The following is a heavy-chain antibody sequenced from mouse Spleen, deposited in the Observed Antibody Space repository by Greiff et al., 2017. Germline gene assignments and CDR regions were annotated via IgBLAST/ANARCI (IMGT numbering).Heavy chain of an antibody. CDR2: ISYSGST. J-gene: IGHJ3*01. Sequence: VQLQQSGPSLVKPSQTLSLTCSVTGDSITSGYWNWIRKFPGNKLEYMGYISYSGSTYYNPSLKSRISITRDTSKNQYYLQLNSVTTEDTATYYCARYHDGYPAWFAYWGQGTLVTVSA. CDR1: GDSITSGY. D-gene: IGHD2-3*01. CDR3: ARYHDGYPAWFAY. V-gene: IGHV3-8*02.